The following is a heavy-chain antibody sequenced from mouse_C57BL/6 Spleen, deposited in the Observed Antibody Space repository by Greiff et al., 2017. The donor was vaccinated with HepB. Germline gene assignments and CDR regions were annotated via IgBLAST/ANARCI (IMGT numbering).Heavy chain of an antibody. CDR3: ARGDYGPFDY. CDR2: ISSGGSYT. Sequence: EVKLMESGGDLVKPGGSLKLSCAASGFTFSSYGMSWVRQTPDKRLEWVATISSGGSYTYYPDSVKGRFTISRDNTKNTLYLQMSSLKSEDTAMYYCARGDYGPFDYWGQGTTLTVSS. D-gene: IGHD1-1*02. J-gene: IGHJ2*01. V-gene: IGHV5-6*01. CDR1: GFTFSSYG.